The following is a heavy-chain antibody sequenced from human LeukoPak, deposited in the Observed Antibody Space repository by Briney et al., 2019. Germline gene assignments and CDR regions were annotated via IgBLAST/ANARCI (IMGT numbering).Heavy chain of an antibody. D-gene: IGHD1-1*01. CDR1: GGTFSSYA. Sequence: SVKVSCKASGGTFSSYAISWVRQAPGQGLEWMGRIIPTLGIANYAQKFQGRVTITADKSTSTAYMELSSLRSEDTAVYYCAREGDGYNSTRDYWGQGTLVTVSS. CDR2: IIPTLGIA. CDR3: AREGDGYNSTRDY. J-gene: IGHJ4*02. V-gene: IGHV1-69*04.